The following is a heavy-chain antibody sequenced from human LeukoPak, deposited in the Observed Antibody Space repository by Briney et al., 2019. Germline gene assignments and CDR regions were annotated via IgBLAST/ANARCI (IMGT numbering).Heavy chain of an antibody. CDR1: GLSFSNYW. CDR2: ISSDGNKE. J-gene: IGHJ4*02. V-gene: IGHV3-30-3*01. Sequence: GMSLRLSCAAPGLSFSNYWMHWVRQAPDKGLDWVAEISSDGNKEFYADSVKGRFIISRDNSENTVFLQMNSLRGEDTAVYYCVRDFSGKWSLEYWGQGTLVTVSS. D-gene: IGHD6-25*01. CDR3: VRDFSGKWSLEY.